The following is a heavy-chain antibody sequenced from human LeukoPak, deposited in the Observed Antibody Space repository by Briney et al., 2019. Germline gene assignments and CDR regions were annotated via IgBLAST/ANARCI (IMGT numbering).Heavy chain of an antibody. CDR3: ARVPPYYYDSSGYPYFDY. CDR1: GFTFSSYA. Sequence: GRSLRLSCAASGFTFSSYAMHWVRQAPGKGLEWVAVISYDGSNKYYADSVKGRFTISRDNSKNTLYLQMNSLRAEDTAVYYCARVPPYYYDSSGYPYFDYWGQGTLVTVSS. V-gene: IGHV3-30-3*01. CDR2: ISYDGSNK. D-gene: IGHD3-22*01. J-gene: IGHJ4*02.